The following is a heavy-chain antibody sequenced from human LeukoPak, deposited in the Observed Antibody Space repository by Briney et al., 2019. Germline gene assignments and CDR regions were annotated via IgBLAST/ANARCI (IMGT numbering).Heavy chain of an antibody. CDR3: ARDPATVTTPYYFDY. V-gene: IGHV1-18*01. CDR1: GYTFTSYG. CDR2: ISAYNGNT. D-gene: IGHD4-17*01. Sequence: ASVKVSCKASGYTFTSYGISWVRQAPGQGLEWMGWISAYNGNTNYAQKLQGRVTMTTDTSTSTAYMELRSLRSDDTAVYYCARDPATVTTPYYFDYWGQGTLVTVSS. J-gene: IGHJ4*02.